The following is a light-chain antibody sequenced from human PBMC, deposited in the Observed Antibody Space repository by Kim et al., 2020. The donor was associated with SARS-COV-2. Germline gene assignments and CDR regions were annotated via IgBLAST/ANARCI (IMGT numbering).Light chain of an antibody. Sequence: DIQMTQSPSSLSASVGDGVTITCRASQGISNCLAWYQQKPGKPPKLLIYAASALQLGVSSRFSGSGSGTEFTLTISDLQPEDVATYYCQKYNTDPWTFGHGTKVDIK. CDR3: QKYNTDPWT. CDR2: AAS. V-gene: IGKV1-27*01. J-gene: IGKJ1*01. CDR1: QGISNC.